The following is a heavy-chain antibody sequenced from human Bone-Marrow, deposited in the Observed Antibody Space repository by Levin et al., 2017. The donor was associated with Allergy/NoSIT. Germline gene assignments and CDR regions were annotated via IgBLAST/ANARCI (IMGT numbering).Heavy chain of an antibody. CDR1: GFTFSSYS. J-gene: IGHJ4*02. CDR2: ISYDGSNK. CDR3: ARGGDIVVVVAATAFDH. D-gene: IGHD2-15*01. V-gene: IGHV3-30-3*01. Sequence: GGSLRLSCAASGFTFSSYSLNWVRQAPGKGLEWVAVISYDGSNKYYADSVKGRFTISRDTSKNTLYLQMNSLRTEDTAVYYCARGGDIVVVVAATAFDHWGQGTLVTVSS.